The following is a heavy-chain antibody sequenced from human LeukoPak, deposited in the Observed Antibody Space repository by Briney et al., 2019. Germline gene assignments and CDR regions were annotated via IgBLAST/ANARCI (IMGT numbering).Heavy chain of an antibody. CDR1: GGSINTYY. Sequence: SETLSLTCSVSGGSINTYYWTWIRLSPGKGLDWIGYIYYSGTTNYNPSLKSRVSMSVDTSRNQFSLRLSSVTAADTAIYYCARGTVQMGMGERFFDFWGQGTLVTVSS. V-gene: IGHV4-59*01. J-gene: IGHJ4*02. CDR2: IYYSGTT. CDR3: ARGTVQMGMGERFFDF. D-gene: IGHD3-16*01.